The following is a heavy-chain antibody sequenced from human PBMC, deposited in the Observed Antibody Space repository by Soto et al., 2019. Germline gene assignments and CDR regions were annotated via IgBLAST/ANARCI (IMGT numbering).Heavy chain of an antibody. D-gene: IGHD6-13*01. V-gene: IGHV1-18*01. Sequence: GASVKVSCKASGYTFTSYGISWVRQAPGQGLEWMGWISAYNGNTNYAQKLQGRVTMTTDTSTSTAYMELRSLRSDDTAVYYCARVHLIAAAGYNWFDPWGQGTLVTVSS. CDR3: ARVHLIAAAGYNWFDP. CDR2: ISAYNGNT. J-gene: IGHJ5*02. CDR1: GYTFTSYG.